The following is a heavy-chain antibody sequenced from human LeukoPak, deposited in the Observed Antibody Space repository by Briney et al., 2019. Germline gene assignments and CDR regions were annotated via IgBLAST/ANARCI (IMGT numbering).Heavy chain of an antibody. V-gene: IGHV3-21*01. D-gene: IGHD5-24*01. Sequence: PGVSLRLSCAASGFTFSSYSMNWVRQAPGKGLEWVSSISSSSSYIYYADSVKGRFTISRDNAKNSLYLQMNSLRGEDTAVYYCARDGYNSGRMKQWGQGTLVTVSS. J-gene: IGHJ4*02. CDR3: ARDGYNSGRMKQ. CDR1: GFTFSSYS. CDR2: ISSSSSYI.